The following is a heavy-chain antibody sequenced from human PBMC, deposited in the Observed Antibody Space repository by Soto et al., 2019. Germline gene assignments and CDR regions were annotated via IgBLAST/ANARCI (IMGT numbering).Heavy chain of an antibody. Sequence: ASVKVSCKASGYSFTSYDINWVRQASVQGLEWLGWMTPISGETGYAQKFQGRVSMTRDTSTSTAYVELSSLTYEDSAIYYCARNKWNTGDFDYWGHGTLVTVSS. CDR3: ARNKWNTGDFDY. J-gene: IGHJ4*01. CDR1: GYSFTSYD. V-gene: IGHV1-8*01. CDR2: MTPISGET. D-gene: IGHD1-20*01.